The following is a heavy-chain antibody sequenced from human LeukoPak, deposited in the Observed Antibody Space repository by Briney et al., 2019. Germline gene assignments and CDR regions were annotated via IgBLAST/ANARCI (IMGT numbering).Heavy chain of an antibody. Sequence: SETLSLTCTVSGGSISSGSYYWSWIRQPAGKGLEWIGRIYTSGSTNYNPSLKSRVTISVDTSKNQFSLKLSSVTAADTAVYYCARGGGGSSWSTLDYWGQGTLVTVSS. CDR3: ARGGGGSSWSTLDY. CDR1: GGSISSGSYY. J-gene: IGHJ4*02. V-gene: IGHV4-61*02. CDR2: IYTSGST. D-gene: IGHD6-13*01.